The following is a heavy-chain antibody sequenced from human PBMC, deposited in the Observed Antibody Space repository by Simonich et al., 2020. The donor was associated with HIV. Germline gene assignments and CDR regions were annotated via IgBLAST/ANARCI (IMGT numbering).Heavy chain of an antibody. CDR1: GFTFDTYA. D-gene: IGHD6-6*01. V-gene: IGHV3-9*03. J-gene: IGHJ4*02. CDR3: AKDRYSSSSGSFDY. CDR2: ISWNSGSI. Sequence: EVQLVESGGGLVQPGRSLRLSCAASGFTFDTYAMHWVRQAPGKGLEWVSGISWNSGSIGYADSVKGRFTISRDNAKNSLYLQMNSLRAEDMALYYCAKDRYSSSSGSFDYWGQGTLVTVSS.